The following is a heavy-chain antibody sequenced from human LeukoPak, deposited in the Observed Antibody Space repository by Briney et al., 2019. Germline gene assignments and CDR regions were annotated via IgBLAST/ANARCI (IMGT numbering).Heavy chain of an antibody. CDR1: GFTFSSYT. Sequence: GGSLRLSCAASGFTFSSYTMTWVRQAPGKGLKWVSTITTGDGNTYYADSVKGRFTVSRDDSKNTLYLQMNSLRAEDTAVYYCAKDGGLWVSAHWGDSWGRGALVTVSS. D-gene: IGHD7-27*01. CDR3: AKDGGLWVSAHWGDS. V-gene: IGHV3-23*01. CDR2: ITTGDGNT. J-gene: IGHJ4*02.